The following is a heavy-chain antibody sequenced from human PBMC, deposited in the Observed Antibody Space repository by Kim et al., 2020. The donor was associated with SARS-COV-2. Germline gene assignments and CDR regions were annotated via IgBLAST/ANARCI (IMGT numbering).Heavy chain of an antibody. CDR3: ARDEESIAAAGPNWFVP. D-gene: IGHD6-13*01. V-gene: IGHV1-18*04. CDR2: ISAYNGNT. Sequence: ASVKVSCKASGYTFTSYGISWVRQAPGQGLEWMGWISAYNGNTNYAQKLQGRVTMTTDTSTSTAYMELRSLRSDDTAVYYCARDEESIAAAGPNWFVPWGQGTLVTVSS. J-gene: IGHJ5*02. CDR1: GYTFTSYG.